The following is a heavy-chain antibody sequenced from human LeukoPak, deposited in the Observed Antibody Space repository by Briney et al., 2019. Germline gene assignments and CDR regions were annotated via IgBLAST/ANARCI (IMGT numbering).Heavy chain of an antibody. CDR2: MFLSGST. CDR1: GGSISRYY. D-gene: IGHD3-10*01. CDR3: ARGLSITMVRGVIGTSLGMDV. Sequence: PSETLSLTCTVSGGSISRYYWYWIRQSPGKGLEWIGYMFLSGSTNYNPSLKSRVTISVDRSKNQFSLKLSSVTAADTAVYYCARGLSITMVRGVIGTSLGMDVWGQGTTVTVSS. V-gene: IGHV4-59*12. J-gene: IGHJ6*02.